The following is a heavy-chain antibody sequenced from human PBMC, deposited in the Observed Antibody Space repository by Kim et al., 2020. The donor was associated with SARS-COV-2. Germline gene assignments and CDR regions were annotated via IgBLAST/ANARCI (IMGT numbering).Heavy chain of an antibody. D-gene: IGHD2-21*02. Sequence: SETLSLTCTVSGGSISSSSYYWGWIRQPPGKGLEWIGSIYYSGSTYYNPSLKSRVTISVDTSKNQFSLKLSSVTAADTAVYYCARHQDIVVVTAIGVAFDIWGQGTMVTVSS. J-gene: IGHJ3*02. CDR2: IYYSGST. CDR3: ARHQDIVVVTAIGVAFDI. V-gene: IGHV4-39*01. CDR1: GGSISSSSYY.